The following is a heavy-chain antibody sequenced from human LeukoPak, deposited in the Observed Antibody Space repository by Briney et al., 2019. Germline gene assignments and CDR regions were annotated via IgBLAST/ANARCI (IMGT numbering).Heavy chain of an antibody. V-gene: IGHV4-4*07. CDR1: GGSISSYY. CDR3: ARVSYDILTGSIIDY. D-gene: IGHD3-9*01. CDR2: IYTSGST. Sequence: SETLSLTCTVSGGSISSYYWSWIRQPAGKGLEWIGRIYTSGSTNYNPSLKSRVTMSVDTSKNQFSLKLSSVTAADTAVYYCARVSYDILTGSIIDYWGQGTLVTVSS. J-gene: IGHJ4*02.